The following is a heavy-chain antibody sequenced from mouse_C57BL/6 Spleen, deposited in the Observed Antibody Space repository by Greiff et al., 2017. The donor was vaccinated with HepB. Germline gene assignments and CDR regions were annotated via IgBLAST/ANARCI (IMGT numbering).Heavy chain of an antibody. CDR1: GYAFSSSW. CDR2: IYPGDGDT. Sequence: QVQLQQSGPELVKPGASVKISCKASGYAFSSSWMNWVKQRPGKGLEWIGRIYPGDGDTNYNGKFKGKATLTADKSSSTAYMQLSSLTSEDSAVYFCARTRIYYDYDLAYWGQGTLVTVSA. V-gene: IGHV1-82*01. D-gene: IGHD2-4*01. J-gene: IGHJ3*01. CDR3: ARTRIYYDYDLAY.